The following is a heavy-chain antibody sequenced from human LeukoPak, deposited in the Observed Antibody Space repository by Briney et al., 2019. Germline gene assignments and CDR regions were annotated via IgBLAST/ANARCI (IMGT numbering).Heavy chain of an antibody. V-gene: IGHV3-33*01. CDR1: GFTFSSYG. Sequence: PGGSLRLSCAASGFTFSSYGMHWVRQAPGKGLEWVAAIWYDGSNKYYADSVKGRFTISRDNSKNTLYLQMNSLRAEDTAVYYCASGYSSGWDYYYYGMDVWGQGTTVTVSS. CDR3: ASGYSSGWDYYYYGMDV. D-gene: IGHD6-19*01. CDR2: IWYDGSNK. J-gene: IGHJ6*02.